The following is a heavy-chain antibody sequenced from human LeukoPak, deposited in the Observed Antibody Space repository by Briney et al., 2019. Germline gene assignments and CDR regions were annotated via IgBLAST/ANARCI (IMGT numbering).Heavy chain of an antibody. V-gene: IGHV3-21*01. J-gene: IGHJ6*04. CDR3: AELGITMIGGV. CDR1: GFTFSTFA. D-gene: IGHD3-10*02. CDR2: IFPSGGEI. Sequence: TLGGSLRLSCAASGFTFSTFAMIWVRQPPGKGLEWVSSIFPSGGEIHYADSVRGRFTISRDNAKNSLYLQMNSLRAEDTAVYYCAELGITMIGGVWGKGTTVTMSS.